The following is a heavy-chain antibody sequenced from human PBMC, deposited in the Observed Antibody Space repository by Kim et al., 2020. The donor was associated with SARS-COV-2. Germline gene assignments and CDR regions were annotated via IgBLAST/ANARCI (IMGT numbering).Heavy chain of an antibody. J-gene: IGHJ2*01. V-gene: IGHV5-51*01. D-gene: IGHD1-26*01. CDR3: ARSPVVGAFYWYFDL. Sequence: NPSFQGQVTISADKSTNTAYLQWSSLKASDTAMYYCARSPVVGAFYWYFDLWGRGTLVTVSS.